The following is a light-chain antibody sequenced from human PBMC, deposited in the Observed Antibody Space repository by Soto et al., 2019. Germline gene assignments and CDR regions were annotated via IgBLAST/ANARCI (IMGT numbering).Light chain of an antibody. V-gene: IGLV2-23*01. J-gene: IGLJ2*01. CDR2: EGS. Sequence: QSALTQPASVSGSPGQSITISCTGTSSDVGSYNLVSWYQQHPGKAPKLMIYEGSKRPSGVANRFSGSKSGNTASLTISGRQAEDEADYYCCSYAGSSVVCGGGTKLTVL. CDR3: CSYAGSSVV. CDR1: SSDVGSYNL.